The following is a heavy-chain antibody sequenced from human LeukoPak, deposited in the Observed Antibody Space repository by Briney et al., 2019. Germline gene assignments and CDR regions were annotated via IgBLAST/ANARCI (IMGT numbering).Heavy chain of an antibody. J-gene: IGHJ6*03. D-gene: IGHD3-22*01. V-gene: IGHV4-59*01. Sequence: SETLSLTCAVYGGSISSYYWSWIRQPPGKGLEWIGNVYYSGSTNYNPSLKSRVTISVDTSKNQFSLKLSSVTAADTAVYYCTRGSIAYYYMDVWGKGTTVTISS. CDR3: TRGSIAYYYMDV. CDR1: GGSISSYY. CDR2: VYYSGST.